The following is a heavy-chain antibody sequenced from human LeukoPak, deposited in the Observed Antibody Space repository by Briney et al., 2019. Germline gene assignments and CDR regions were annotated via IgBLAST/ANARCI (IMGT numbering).Heavy chain of an antibody. J-gene: IGHJ6*03. CDR1: GGSFSGYY. D-gene: IGHD4-23*01. CDR3: ASYGGNPYYYYYYMDV. Sequence: PSETLSLTCAVYGGSFSGYYWGWIRQPPGKGLEWIGEINHSGSTNYNPSLKSRVTVSVDTSKNQFSLKLSSVTAADTAVYYCASYGGNPYYYYYYMDVWGKGTTVTVSS. V-gene: IGHV4-34*01. CDR2: INHSGST.